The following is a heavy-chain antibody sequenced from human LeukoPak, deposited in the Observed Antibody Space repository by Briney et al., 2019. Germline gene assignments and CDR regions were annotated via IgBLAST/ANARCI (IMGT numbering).Heavy chain of an antibody. V-gene: IGHV1-18*01. CDR1: GYTFTSCG. CDR2: ISAYNGNT. J-gene: IGHJ5*02. CDR3: ARDRYDYVWGSYENWFDP. D-gene: IGHD3-16*01. Sequence: GASVKVSCKASGYTFTSCGISWVRQAPGQGLEWMGWISAYNGNTNYAQKLQGRVTMTTDTSTSTAYMELRSLRSDDTAVYYCARDRYDYVWGSYENWFDPWGQGTLVTVSS.